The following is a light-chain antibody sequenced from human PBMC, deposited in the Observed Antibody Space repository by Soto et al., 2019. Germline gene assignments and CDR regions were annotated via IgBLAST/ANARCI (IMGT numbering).Light chain of an antibody. Sequence: EIVITQSPATLSVSPGERATLSCRASQSVSSNLAWYQQKPGQAPRLLFYGASTRATGITARFSGSGSGTEVTLTISSLQSEDFAVYYCQQYNNWPLTFGGGTKVEIK. CDR1: QSVSSN. CDR2: GAS. V-gene: IGKV3-15*01. CDR3: QQYNNWPLT. J-gene: IGKJ4*01.